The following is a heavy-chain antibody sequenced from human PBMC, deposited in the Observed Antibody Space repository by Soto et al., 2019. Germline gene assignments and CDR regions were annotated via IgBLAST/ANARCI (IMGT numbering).Heavy chain of an antibody. D-gene: IGHD3-3*01. CDR3: ARRGYDFWSGRYYYMDV. J-gene: IGHJ6*03. Sequence: PSETLSLTCAVYGGSFSGYYWSWIRQPPGKGLEWIGEINHSGSTNYNPSLKSRVTISVDTSKNQFSLKLSSVTAADPAVYYCARRGYDFWSGRYYYMDVWGKGTTVTVSS. CDR2: INHSGST. V-gene: IGHV4-34*01. CDR1: GGSFSGYY.